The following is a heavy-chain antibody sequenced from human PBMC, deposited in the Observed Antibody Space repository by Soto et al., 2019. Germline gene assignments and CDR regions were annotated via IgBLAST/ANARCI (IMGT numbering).Heavy chain of an antibody. V-gene: IGHV4-59*01. Sequence: SETLFLTCTVSGGSIGSYYWSWIRQPPGKGLEWIGYIYYSGSTNYNPSLKSRVTISVDTSKNQVSLKLSSVTAADTVVYYCARGPKAYSSGWYFDYWGQGTLVTVSS. D-gene: IGHD6-19*01. J-gene: IGHJ4*02. CDR2: IYYSGST. CDR1: GGSIGSYY. CDR3: ARGPKAYSSGWYFDY.